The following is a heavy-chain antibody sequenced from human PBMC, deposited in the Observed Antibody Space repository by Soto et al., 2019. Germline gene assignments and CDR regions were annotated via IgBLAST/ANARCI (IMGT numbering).Heavy chain of an antibody. Sequence: AETLSLTCAVYGWSFSGYYWSWIRQPPGRGLEWIGEINHSGSTNYNPSLKSRVTISVDTSKNQFSLKLSSVTAADTAVYYCARGLHYYGSGSYLFWGQGTLVTVSS. D-gene: IGHD3-10*01. J-gene: IGHJ4*02. CDR1: GWSFSGYY. CDR2: INHSGST. V-gene: IGHV4-34*01. CDR3: ARGLHYYGSGSYLF.